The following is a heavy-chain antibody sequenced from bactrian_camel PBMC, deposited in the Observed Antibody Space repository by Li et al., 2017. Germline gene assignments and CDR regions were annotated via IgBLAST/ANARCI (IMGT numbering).Heavy chain of an antibody. CDR3: GIDPARGSCYGPRRRSLTY. CDR1: GYYYVSPC. J-gene: IGHJ4*01. CDR2: LGSDGRT. D-gene: IGHD5*01. V-gene: IGHV3S55*01. Sequence: HVQLVESGGGSVQAGGSLRLSCAPSGYYYVSPCMGWFRQAPGKEREGVAALGSDGRTSYADSVKGRFTISKDNAKNTLYLQLNSLKPEDTAMYFCGIDPARGSCYGPRRRSLTYWGQGTQVTVS.